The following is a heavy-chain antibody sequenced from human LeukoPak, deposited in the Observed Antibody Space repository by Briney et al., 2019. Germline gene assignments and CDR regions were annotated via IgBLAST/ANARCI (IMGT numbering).Heavy chain of an antibody. J-gene: IGHJ4*02. CDR3: AREGSGVYFYYFDY. D-gene: IGHD5/OR15-5a*01. Sequence: PGGSLRLPCAASGFTFSSYWMGWVRQTPGKGLEWVANIKPDGGEKYYVDSVKGRFTISRDNAKNSLFLQMNSLRAEDTAVYYCAREGSGVYFYYFDYWGQGSLVTVSS. CDR2: IKPDGGEK. V-gene: IGHV3-7*01. CDR1: GFTFSSYW.